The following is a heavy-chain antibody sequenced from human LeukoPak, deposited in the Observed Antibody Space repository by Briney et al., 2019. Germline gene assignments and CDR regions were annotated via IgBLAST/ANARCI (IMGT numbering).Heavy chain of an antibody. Sequence: KPSETLSLTCAVYGVSFSGYYWSWIRQPPGKGLEWIGEINHSGSTNYNPSLKSRVTTSVDTSKNQFSLKLSSVTAADTAVYYCARVRVGAIFDYWGQGTLVTVSS. CDR2: INHSGST. CDR3: ARVRVGAIFDY. CDR1: GVSFSGYY. V-gene: IGHV4-34*01. J-gene: IGHJ4*02. D-gene: IGHD1-26*01.